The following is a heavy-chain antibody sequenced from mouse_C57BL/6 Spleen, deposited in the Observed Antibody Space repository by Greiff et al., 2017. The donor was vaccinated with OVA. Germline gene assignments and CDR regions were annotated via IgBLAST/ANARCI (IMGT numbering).Heavy chain of an antibody. V-gene: IGHV5-16*01. Sequence: EVQVVESEGGLVQPGSSMKLSCTASGFTFSDYYMAWVRQVPEKGLEWVANINYDGSSTYYLDSLKSRFIISRDNAKNILYLQMSSLKSEDTATYYCARDREELLGLFDYWGQGTTLTVSS. CDR2: INYDGSST. CDR3: ARDREELLGLFDY. D-gene: IGHD2-1*01. J-gene: IGHJ2*01. CDR1: GFTFSDYY.